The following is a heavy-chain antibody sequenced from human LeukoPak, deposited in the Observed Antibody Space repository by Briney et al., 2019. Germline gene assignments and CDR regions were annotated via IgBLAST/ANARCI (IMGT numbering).Heavy chain of an antibody. D-gene: IGHD1/OR15-1a*01. CDR1: GFTCSDYY. J-gene: IGHJ4*02. V-gene: IGHV3-11*04. CDR2: ISSSGSTI. Sequence: GGPLRLSCTAAGFTCSDYYLSWIRQAPGKGLEWVSYISSSGSTIYYADSVKGRFTISRDNAKNSLYLQMNSLRAEDTAVYYCARDRTTYGVWGQGTLVTVSS. CDR3: ARDRTTYGV.